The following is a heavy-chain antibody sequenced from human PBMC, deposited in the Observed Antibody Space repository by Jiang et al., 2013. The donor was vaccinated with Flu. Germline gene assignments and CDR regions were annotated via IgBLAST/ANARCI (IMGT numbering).Heavy chain of an antibody. CDR1: GFNVNANY. CDR2: LYSDGST. D-gene: IGHD3-3*02. J-gene: IGHJ4*02. V-gene: IGHV3-66*02. CDR3: ARVSGEYILGQFIVISYYFDY. Sequence: VQLVESGGGLVQPGGSLRLSCAASGFNVNANYMSWVRQAPGKGLEWVSTLYSDGSTYYADSVRGRFTISRDDSKNILYLQLSTLRAEDTAMYYCARVSGEYILGQFIVISYYFDYWGQGTLVTVSS.